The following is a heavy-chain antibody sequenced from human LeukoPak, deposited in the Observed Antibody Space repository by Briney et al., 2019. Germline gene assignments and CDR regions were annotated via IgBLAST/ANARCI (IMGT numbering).Heavy chain of an antibody. V-gene: IGHV3-49*03. D-gene: IGHD1-1*01. Sequence: GRSLRLSCAASGFTFSSYGMHWIRQAPGKGLEWVGFIRSKAYGETADYAASVKGRFTISRDDSKAIAYLQMNSLKTEDTAVYHCTRDRGAYNLYDDWGQGTLVTVSS. CDR2: IRSKAYGETA. CDR1: GFTFSSYG. CDR3: TRDRGAYNLYDD. J-gene: IGHJ4*02.